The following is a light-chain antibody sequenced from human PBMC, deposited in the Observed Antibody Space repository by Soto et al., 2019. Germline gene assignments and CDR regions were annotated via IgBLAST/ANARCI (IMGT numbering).Light chain of an antibody. CDR1: QSISSW. Sequence: DIQITQSPSTLSASVGDRVTITFRASQSISSWLAWYQQKPGKAPKLLIYDASSLESGVPSRFSGSGSGTEFTLTISSLQPDDFATYYCQQYNSYSWTFGQGTKVDNK. CDR3: QQYNSYSWT. V-gene: IGKV1-5*01. J-gene: IGKJ1*01. CDR2: DAS.